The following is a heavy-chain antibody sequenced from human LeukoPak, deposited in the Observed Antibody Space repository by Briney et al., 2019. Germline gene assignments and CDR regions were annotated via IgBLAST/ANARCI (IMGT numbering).Heavy chain of an antibody. CDR3: ARAMAGPAGEYYLDY. V-gene: IGHV3-66*01. Sequence: PGGSLRLSCAASGFTVSSNYMSWVRQAPGKGLEWVSVIYSGGSTYYADSVKGRFTISRDNSKNTLYLQMNSLRAEDTAEYYCARAMAGPAGEYYLDYWGRGTLVTVSS. J-gene: IGHJ4*02. CDR2: IYSGGST. CDR1: GFTVSSNY. D-gene: IGHD2/OR15-2a*01.